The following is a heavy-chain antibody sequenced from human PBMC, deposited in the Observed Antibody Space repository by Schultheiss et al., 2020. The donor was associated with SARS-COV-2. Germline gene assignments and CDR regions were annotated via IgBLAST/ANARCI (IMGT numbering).Heavy chain of an antibody. CDR3: ARAPHYYDSSGYELALFDY. D-gene: IGHD3-22*01. CDR2: IYYSGST. CDR1: GGSISSGDYY. V-gene: IGHV4-30-4*02. J-gene: IGHJ4*02. Sequence: SETLSLTCTVSGGSISSGDYYWSWIRQPPGKGLEWIGYIYYSGSTYYNPSLKSRVTISVDTSKNQFSLKLSSVTAADTAVYYCARAPHYYDSSGYELALFDYWGQGTLVTVSS.